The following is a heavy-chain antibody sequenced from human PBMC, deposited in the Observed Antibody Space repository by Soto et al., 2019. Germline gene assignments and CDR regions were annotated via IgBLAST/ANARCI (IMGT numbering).Heavy chain of an antibody. CDR3: ARDVAKQWRGPFDY. Sequence: AVKFSCQASGGTFSSYAISWVRQARGQGLEWMGGIIPIFGTANYAHKFQGRVTITADESTSTAYMDLSSLRSEDTAVYYSARDVAKQWRGPFDYWGQGTLVTVSS. V-gene: IGHV1-69*13. CDR1: GGTFSSYA. CDR2: IIPIFGTA. J-gene: IGHJ4*02. D-gene: IGHD6-19*01.